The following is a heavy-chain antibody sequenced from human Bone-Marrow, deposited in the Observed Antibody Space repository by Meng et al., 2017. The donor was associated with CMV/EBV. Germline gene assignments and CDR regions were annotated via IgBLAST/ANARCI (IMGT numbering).Heavy chain of an antibody. J-gene: IGHJ4*02. V-gene: IGHV3-74*01. Sequence: GGSLRLSCAASGFIFSTYWMHWVRQAPGKGLVRVSRINSDESSTSRADSVKGRFTISRDNTKNTMYLQMNSLRAEDTAVYYCARGYSNRIEYWGQGTLVPVSS. CDR2: INSDESST. CDR1: GFIFSTYW. D-gene: IGHD4-11*01. CDR3: ARGYSNRIEY.